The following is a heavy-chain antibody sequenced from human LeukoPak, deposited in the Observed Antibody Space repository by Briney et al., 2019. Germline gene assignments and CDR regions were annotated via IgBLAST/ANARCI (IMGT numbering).Heavy chain of an antibody. CDR2: IYSGGGT. Sequence: PGGSLRLSCAASGFXVSSRHISWFRQAPGKGLEWVSVIYSGGGTNYADSVKGRFTISRDNSKNTLYLQLNSLRAEDTAVYYCARDLYSSGPWGQGTLVTVSS. V-gene: IGHV3-66*01. D-gene: IGHD3-22*01. J-gene: IGHJ5*02. CDR3: ARDLYSSGP. CDR1: GFXVSSRH.